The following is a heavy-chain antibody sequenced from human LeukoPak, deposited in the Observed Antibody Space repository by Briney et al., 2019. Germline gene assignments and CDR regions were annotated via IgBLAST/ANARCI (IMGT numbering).Heavy chain of an antibody. CDR3: ARAPSRYDVLTGYYGGWFDS. D-gene: IGHD3-9*01. CDR2: INHSGSS. CDR1: GGSFSGYY. Sequence: DTLSLTCAVYGGSFSGYYWSWIRQPPGKGLEWIGEINHSGSSNYNPSLKSRVTISVDTSKTQFSLKLSSVTAADMAVYYCARAPSRYDVLTGYYGGWFDSWGQGTLVTVSS. J-gene: IGHJ5*01. V-gene: IGHV4-34*01.